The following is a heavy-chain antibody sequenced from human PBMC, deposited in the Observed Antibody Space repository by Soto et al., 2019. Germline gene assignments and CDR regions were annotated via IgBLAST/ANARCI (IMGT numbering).Heavy chain of an antibody. CDR3: ARVATILGVVSRFTNWSDP. CDR1: GGSISSGDYY. D-gene: IGHD3-3*01. V-gene: IGHV4-30-4*01. J-gene: IGHJ5*02. CDR2: IYYSGST. Sequence: QVQLQESGPGLVKPSQTLSLTCTVSGGSISSGDYYWSWIRQPPGKGLEWIGYIYYSGSTYYNPSLLSRVTISTVTSKHQYSLKLSSVTAADTAVYYCARVATILGVVSRFTNWSDPWGQGTLVFVSS.